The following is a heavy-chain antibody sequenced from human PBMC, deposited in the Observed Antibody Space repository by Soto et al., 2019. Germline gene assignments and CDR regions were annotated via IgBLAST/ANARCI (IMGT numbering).Heavy chain of an antibody. V-gene: IGHV3-23*01. CDR2: ISGGGGST. Sequence: GGSLRLSCAASGFTFRNYAMSWVRQASGKGLEWLSGISGGGGSTYYADSVKGRFTISRDISKNTLYLQMNSLRAEDTAVYYCAKDPPPYFTNNVCYDRSPGHFDYWGKGTLVTVPS. D-gene: IGHD2-8*01. CDR3: AKDPPPYFTNNVCYDRSPGHFDY. J-gene: IGHJ4*02. CDR1: GFTFRNYA.